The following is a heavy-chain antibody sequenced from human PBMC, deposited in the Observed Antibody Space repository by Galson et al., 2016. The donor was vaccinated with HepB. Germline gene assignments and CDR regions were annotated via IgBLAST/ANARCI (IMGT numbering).Heavy chain of an antibody. CDR3: ARERGRNPLDY. Sequence: SLRLSCAASGFTFSDYYMSWIRQAPGKGLEWVSYISSSSYYTTYEDSVKGRFTISRDNAKNSLYLQMDSLRADDTAVYYCARERGRNPLDYWGQGTLVTVSS. CDR1: GFTFSDYY. V-gene: IGHV3-11*06. D-gene: IGHD1-14*01. J-gene: IGHJ4*02. CDR2: ISSSSYYT.